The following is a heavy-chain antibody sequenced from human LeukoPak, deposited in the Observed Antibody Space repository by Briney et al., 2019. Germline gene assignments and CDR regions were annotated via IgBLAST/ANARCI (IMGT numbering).Heavy chain of an antibody. Sequence: GRSLRLSCAASGFTFSTYAMHWVRQAPGKGLEWVAVISYDGSSKYYADSVKGRFTISRDNSKNTLYLQMNSLRAEDTAVYYCARDGLYDYVWGSYRLEYYFDYWGQGTLVTVSS. J-gene: IGHJ4*02. CDR3: ARDGLYDYVWGSYRLEYYFDY. V-gene: IGHV3-30*04. CDR2: ISYDGSSK. D-gene: IGHD3-16*02. CDR1: GFTFSTYA.